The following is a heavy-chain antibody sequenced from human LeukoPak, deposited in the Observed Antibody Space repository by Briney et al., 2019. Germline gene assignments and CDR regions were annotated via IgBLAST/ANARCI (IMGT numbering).Heavy chain of an antibody. CDR2: IYPRDSDT. V-gene: IGHV5-51*01. CDR3: ARLLAAPYYINY. D-gene: IGHD6-25*01. J-gene: IGHJ4*02. Sequence: GGSLQISCKGSGYKFTNYWIAWVRQLPGQGLEWLGIIYPRDSDTRYSPSFQGQVTISVDTSTDTAYLQWSSLKASDTAMYYCARLLAAPYYINYWGQGTLVTVSS. CDR1: GYKFTNYW.